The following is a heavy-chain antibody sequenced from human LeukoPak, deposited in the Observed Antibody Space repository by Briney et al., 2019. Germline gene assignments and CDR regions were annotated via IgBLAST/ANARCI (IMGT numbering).Heavy chain of an antibody. CDR2: FSHTMYT. Sequence: SETLSLTCSVSGDSIDSYFWNWIRQSPGKGLEWIGYFSHTMYTNYNPSLKSRVTISADTSKNQISLRLTSVTASDTAVYFCAKGWGKQVDWFDPCGQGTLVTVSS. CDR1: GDSIDSYF. V-gene: IGHV4-59*01. D-gene: IGHD3-16*01. J-gene: IGHJ5*02. CDR3: AKGWGKQVDWFDP.